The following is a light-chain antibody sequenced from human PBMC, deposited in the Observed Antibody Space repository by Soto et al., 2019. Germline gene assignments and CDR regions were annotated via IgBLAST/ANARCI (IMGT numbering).Light chain of an antibody. CDR2: DVS. CDR3: SSYTSSSTLDV. J-gene: IGLJ1*01. Sequence: QSALTQPASVSGSPGQSITISCTGTSSDVGGYNYVSWYQQHPGKAPTLMIYDVSNRPSGVSNRFSGSKSGNTASLTISGLQAEDEADYYCSSYTSSSTLDVFGTGTQLTVL. V-gene: IGLV2-14*01. CDR1: SSDVGGYNY.